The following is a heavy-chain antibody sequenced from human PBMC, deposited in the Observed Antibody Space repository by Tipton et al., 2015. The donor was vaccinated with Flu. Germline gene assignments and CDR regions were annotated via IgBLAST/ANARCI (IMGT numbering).Heavy chain of an antibody. CDR2: IFHGGST. J-gene: IGHJ4*02. V-gene: IGHV4-38-2*02. Sequence: TLSLTCTVSGYSISSGYYWGWIRQPPGKGVGWIGRIFHGGSTYYNPSLKSRVTISVDTSKNQFSLKLGSVTAADTAVYYCATYYYGSGTQSAFGYWGPGTLVTVSS. D-gene: IGHD3-10*01. CDR1: GYSISSGYY. CDR3: ATYYYGSGTQSAFGY.